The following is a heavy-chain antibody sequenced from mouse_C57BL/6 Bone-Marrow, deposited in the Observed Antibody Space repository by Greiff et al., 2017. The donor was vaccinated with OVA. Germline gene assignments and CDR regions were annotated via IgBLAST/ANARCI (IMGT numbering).Heavy chain of an antibody. Sequence: QVQLQQPGAELVMPGASVKLSCKASGYTFTSYWMHWVKQRPGQGLEWIGEIDPSDSNTNYNQKFKGKSTLTVDKSSSTAYMQLSSLTSEDSAVYYCARSAYYYGAWFAYWGQGTLVTVSA. V-gene: IGHV1-69*01. CDR2: IDPSDSNT. CDR3: ARSAYYYGAWFAY. D-gene: IGHD1-1*01. J-gene: IGHJ3*01. CDR1: GYTFTSYW.